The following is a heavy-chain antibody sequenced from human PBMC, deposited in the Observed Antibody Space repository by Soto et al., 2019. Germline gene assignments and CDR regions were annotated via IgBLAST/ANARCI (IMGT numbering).Heavy chain of an antibody. D-gene: IGHD3-22*01. Sequence: GESLKLSCRTSGYRFTSYWIAWVRQMPGKGLEWMGIIFPSYPDTRYSPSFQGQVTISADRSTSTVFLQWASLKASDTAVYFCARKEKSGYFNSFDHWGQGTLVTVSS. J-gene: IGHJ5*02. CDR1: GYRFTSYW. CDR3: ARKEKSGYFNSFDH. CDR2: IFPSYPDT. V-gene: IGHV5-51*01.